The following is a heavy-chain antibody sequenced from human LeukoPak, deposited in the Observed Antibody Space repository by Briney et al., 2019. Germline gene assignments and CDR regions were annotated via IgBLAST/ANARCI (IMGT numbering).Heavy chain of an antibody. Sequence: GGSLRLSCAASGFTFSSYAMSWVRQAPGKGLEWVGRMKSKTDGGATDYAAPVKGRFTISRDDSKDTLYLQMNSLKTEHTAVYYCTTDNGMYGMDVWGQGTTVTVSS. CDR2: MKSKTDGGAT. CDR3: TTDNGMYGMDV. D-gene: IGHD2-8*01. J-gene: IGHJ6*02. CDR1: GFTFSSYA. V-gene: IGHV3-15*05.